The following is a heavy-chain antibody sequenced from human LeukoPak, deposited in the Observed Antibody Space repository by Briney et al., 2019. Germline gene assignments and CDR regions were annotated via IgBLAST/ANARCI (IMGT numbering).Heavy chain of an antibody. CDR2: SRGKVDNT. V-gene: IGHV3-23*01. Sequence: GGSLRLSCAASGFTFDNYAMSWGRQAPGRGLEWGSGSRGKVDNTVYADSVKGRFTISRDNSKNPLYLQMNSLTAEDTAVYYCAKDYFRTTINSPYYSDYWGQGTLVTVSS. J-gene: IGHJ4*02. CDR3: AKDYFRTTINSPYYSDY. D-gene: IGHD1/OR15-1a*01. CDR1: GFTFDNYA.